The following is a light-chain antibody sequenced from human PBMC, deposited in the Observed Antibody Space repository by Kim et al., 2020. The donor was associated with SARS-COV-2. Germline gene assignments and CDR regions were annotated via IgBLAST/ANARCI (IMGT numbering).Light chain of an antibody. V-gene: IGKV3-11*01. CDR3: QHRSDWPRSLT. CDR1: QSLTSN. J-gene: IGKJ4*01. CDR2: DTS. Sequence: PGERATLSCRASQSLTSNLAWYRQKLGQPPRLLIYDTSTRATGIPARFSGSGSGTDFTLTISSLEPEDFAVYYCQHRSDWPRSLTFGGGTKV.